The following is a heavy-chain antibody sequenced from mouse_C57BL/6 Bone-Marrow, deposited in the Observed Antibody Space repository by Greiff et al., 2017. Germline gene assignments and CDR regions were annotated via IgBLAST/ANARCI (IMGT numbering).Heavy chain of an antibody. CDR1: GYTFTDYY. V-gene: IGHV1-26*01. Sequence: EVQLQQSGPELVKPGASVKISCKASGYTFTDYYMNWVKQSHGKSLEWIGDINPNNGGTSYNQKFKGKATLTVDKSSSTAYMELRSLTSEDSAVYYCARGLGRAWFAYWGQGTLVTVSA. D-gene: IGHD4-1*01. CDR2: INPNNGGT. CDR3: ARGLGRAWFAY. J-gene: IGHJ3*01.